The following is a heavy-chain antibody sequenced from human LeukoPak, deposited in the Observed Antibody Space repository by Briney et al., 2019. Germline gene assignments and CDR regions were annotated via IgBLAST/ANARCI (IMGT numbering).Heavy chain of an antibody. CDR3: ARDGVRVDDYHSSGYPEY. CDR1: GFTLSSYA. CDR2: ISYDGSNK. D-gene: IGHD3-22*01. J-gene: IGHJ4*02. V-gene: IGHV3-30-3*01. Sequence: PGGSLRLSCAASGFTLSSYAMHWVRQAPGKGLEWVAVISYDGSNKNYADSVKGRFTIARDNSKNTLFVQMNSLRTEDTAVYYCARDGVRVDDYHSSGYPEYWGQGTLVTVSS.